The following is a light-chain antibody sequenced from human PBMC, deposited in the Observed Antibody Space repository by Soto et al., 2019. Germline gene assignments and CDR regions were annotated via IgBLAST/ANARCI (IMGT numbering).Light chain of an antibody. CDR3: QKYNSWPLN. V-gene: IGKV3-15*01. CDR1: QSVSSN. Sequence: DIVLTHSPATLSTSPGERANLSFSASQSVSSNLAWYQQKPGRAPRLLIYGASTRATGIPARFSGSGSGTEFTLTISSLQSEDFAVYHCQKYNSWPLNCGRGTKVDIK. J-gene: IGKJ4*01. CDR2: GAS.